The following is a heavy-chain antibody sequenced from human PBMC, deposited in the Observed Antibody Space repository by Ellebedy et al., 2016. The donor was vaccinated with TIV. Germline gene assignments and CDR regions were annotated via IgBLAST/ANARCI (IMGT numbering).Heavy chain of an antibody. CDR2: IKSKSDGGAT. J-gene: IGHJ4*02. Sequence: GESLKISCAASVLTFTNAWMSWVRQAPGKGLEWVGRIKSKSDGGATDYAAPVKGRFTISRDDSTNTLLLQMHALKTDDTAVYYCVTDDSGTYYFNYWGQGTLVTVSS. V-gene: IGHV3-15*01. CDR1: VLTFTNAW. D-gene: IGHD1-26*01. CDR3: VTDDSGTYYFNY.